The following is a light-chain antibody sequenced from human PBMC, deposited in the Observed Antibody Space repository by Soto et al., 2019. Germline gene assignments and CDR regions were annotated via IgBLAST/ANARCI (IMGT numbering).Light chain of an antibody. CDR1: SSDVGGYNY. J-gene: IGLJ2*01. CDR3: SSYTSSRDVV. Sequence: QSALTQPAPVSGSPGQSITISCTGTSSDVGGYNYVSWYQQHPGKAPKLMIYEVSNRPSGVSNRFSGSKSGNTASLTISGLQADDEADYYCSSYTSSRDVVFGGGTKLTVL. V-gene: IGLV2-14*01. CDR2: EVS.